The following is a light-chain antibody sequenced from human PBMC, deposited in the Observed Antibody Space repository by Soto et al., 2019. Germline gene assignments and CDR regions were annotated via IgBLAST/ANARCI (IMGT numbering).Light chain of an antibody. V-gene: IGLV1-51*01. CDR2: DNN. Sequence: QSVLTQPPSVSAAPGQKVTISCSGSTSNIGNNYVSWYQQRPGTAPKLLNYDNNKRPSGIPDRFSGSKSGTSATLGITGLQTGDEADYYCGTWDSSLSGVVFGGGTKLTVL. J-gene: IGLJ2*01. CDR3: GTWDSSLSGVV. CDR1: TSNIGNNY.